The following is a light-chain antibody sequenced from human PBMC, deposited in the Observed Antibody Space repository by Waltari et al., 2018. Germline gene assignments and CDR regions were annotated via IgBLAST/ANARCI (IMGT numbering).Light chain of an antibody. Sequence: DIVMTHVPDYLAVSLGERATTNFNSSQSVLYRSNNKEYLAWYQQKPGQPAKLLIYWASTRESGVPDRFSGSGSGTDFTLTISSLQAEDVAFYYCQQYYSSSFTFGPGTKVDIK. CDR3: QQYYSSSFT. V-gene: IGKV4-1*01. CDR1: QSVLYRSNNKEY. CDR2: WAS. J-gene: IGKJ3*01.